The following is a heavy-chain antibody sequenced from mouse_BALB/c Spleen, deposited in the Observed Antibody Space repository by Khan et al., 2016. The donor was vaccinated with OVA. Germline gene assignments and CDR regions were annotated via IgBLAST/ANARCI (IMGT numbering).Heavy chain of an antibody. J-gene: IGHJ2*01. CDR2: IWAGGST. V-gene: IGHV2-9*02. D-gene: IGHD1-3*01. Sequence: VQLQESGPGLVAPSQSLSLTCTVSGFSFTSYGVHWVRQPPGKGLEWLGVIWAGGSTNYNSALLSRLSIRTAQSKSQVFLKMNSLQTDDTAMYYCARVEDIWGQGTTRTVSS. CDR1: GFSFTSYG. CDR3: ARVEDI.